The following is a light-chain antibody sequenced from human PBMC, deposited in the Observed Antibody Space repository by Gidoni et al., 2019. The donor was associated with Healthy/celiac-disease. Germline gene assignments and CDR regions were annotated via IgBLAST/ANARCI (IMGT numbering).Light chain of an antibody. CDR2: DAS. CDR1: QSVSSY. J-gene: IGKJ4*01. CDR3: QQRSNWTLT. V-gene: IGKV3-11*01. Sequence: DIVLPQSPATLSLSPGERATLSCRASQSVSSYLAWYQQKPGQAPRLLIYDASNRATGIPARFSGSGSGTDFTITISSLEPEDFAVYYCQQRSNWTLTFXGXTKVESK.